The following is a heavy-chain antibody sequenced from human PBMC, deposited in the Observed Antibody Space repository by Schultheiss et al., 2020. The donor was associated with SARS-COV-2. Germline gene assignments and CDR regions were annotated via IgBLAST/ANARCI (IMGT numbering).Heavy chain of an antibody. V-gene: IGHV4-31*03. CDR2: IYYSGST. CDR1: GVSISSGNNY. D-gene: IGHD2-15*01. Sequence: SETLSLTCTVSGVSISSGNNYWSWVRQHPGKGLEWIGYIYYSGSTNYNPSLKSRVTMSVDTSKNQFSLKLSSVTAADTAVYYCARGGYDIVVGNWFDPWGQGTLVTVSS. CDR3: ARGGYDIVVGNWFDP. J-gene: IGHJ5*02.